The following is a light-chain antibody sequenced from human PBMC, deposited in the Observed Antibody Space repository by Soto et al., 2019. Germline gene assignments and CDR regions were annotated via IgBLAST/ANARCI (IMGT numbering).Light chain of an antibody. CDR3: KPYYSTPSLT. J-gene: IGKJ4*01. V-gene: IGKV4-1*01. Sequence: DIVLTQSPDSLAVSLGERATINCKSSQSVLYSSNNKNYLAWYQQKPGQPPKLVIYWASTRESGVPDRCSGTGSRSDFTLAISSLQAEDMPVYYCKPYYSTPSLTFGGGTKVEIK. CDR1: QSVLYSSNNKNY. CDR2: WAS.